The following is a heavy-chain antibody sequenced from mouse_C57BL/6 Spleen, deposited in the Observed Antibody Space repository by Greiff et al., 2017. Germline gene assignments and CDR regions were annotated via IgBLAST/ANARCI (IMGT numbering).Heavy chain of an antibody. CDR1: GFTFSSYA. Sequence: EVQGVESGGGLVKPGGSLKLSCAASGFTFSSYAMSWVRQTPEKRLEWVATISDGGSYTYYPDNVKGRFTISRDNAKNNLYLQMSQLKSEDTAMYYCARGLDWDVGAYWGQGTLVTVSA. J-gene: IGHJ3*01. D-gene: IGHD4-1*01. V-gene: IGHV5-4*01. CDR3: ARGLDWDVGAY. CDR2: ISDGGSYT.